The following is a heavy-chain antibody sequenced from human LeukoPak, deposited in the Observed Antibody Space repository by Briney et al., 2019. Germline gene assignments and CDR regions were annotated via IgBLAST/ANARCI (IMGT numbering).Heavy chain of an antibody. D-gene: IGHD2-15*01. CDR2: ISYDGSNK. CDR3: ANIYCSGGSCTNYYGMDV. J-gene: IGHJ6*02. Sequence: GGSLRLSCAASGFTFSSYGMHWVRQAPGKGLEWVAVISYDGSNKYYADSVKGRFTISRDNSKNTLYLQMNSLRAEDTAVYYCANIYCSGGSCTNYYGMDVWGQGTTVTVSS. CDR1: GFTFSSYG. V-gene: IGHV3-30*18.